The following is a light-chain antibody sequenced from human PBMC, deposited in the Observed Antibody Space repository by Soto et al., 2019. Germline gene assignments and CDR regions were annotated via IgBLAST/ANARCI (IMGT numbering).Light chain of an antibody. CDR1: QSVSSNN. V-gene: IGKV3-20*01. Sequence: DIVLTQSPGTLSLSPGERATLSCRASQSVSSNNLAWYQQKPGQAPRLLIYGASTRATGVPDRFSGSGSGTDFTLTISRLEPEDFAVYHCQQYGSLSWTFGQGTKVDIK. CDR2: GAS. CDR3: QQYGSLSWT. J-gene: IGKJ1*01.